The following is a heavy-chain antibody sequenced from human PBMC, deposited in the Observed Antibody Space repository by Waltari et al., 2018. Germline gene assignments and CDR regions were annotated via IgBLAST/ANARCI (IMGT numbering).Heavy chain of an antibody. CDR2: MSYSGAT. J-gene: IGHJ3*01. D-gene: IGHD5-12*01. CDR3: ATYIGASVGTAAFDV. V-gene: IGHV4-39*01. CDR1: GVSITSNRPY. Sequence: QLQLQESGPGLVKPSETLSFPCSVSGVSITSNRPYWGWTRQPPGQGLEWIGTMSYSGATYSSPSLRSRVTISRDTSKNQLSLKLGSVTAADTAVYYCATYIGASVGTAAFDVWGQGTMVTVSP.